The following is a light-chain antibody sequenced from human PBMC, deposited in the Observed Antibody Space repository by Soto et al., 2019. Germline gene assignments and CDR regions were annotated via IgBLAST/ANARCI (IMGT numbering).Light chain of an antibody. Sequence: QLVLTQSPSASASLGASVKLTCTLSRGHSSYVIAWHQQQPEKGPRYLMRLNSDGSHSKGDGIPDRFSGSSSGAERYLTISSLQSEDEADYYCQTWDTGIQVFGGGTKVTVL. J-gene: IGLJ3*02. CDR2: LNSDGSH. V-gene: IGLV4-69*02. CDR3: QTWDTGIQV. CDR1: RGHSSYV.